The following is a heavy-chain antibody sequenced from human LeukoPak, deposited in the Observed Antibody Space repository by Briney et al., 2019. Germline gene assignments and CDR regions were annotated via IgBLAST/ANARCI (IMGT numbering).Heavy chain of an antibody. J-gene: IGHJ4*02. CDR2: ISGSGGST. V-gene: IGHV3-23*01. D-gene: IGHD1-20*01. CDR3: AKDQRITGTILLPH. CDR1: GFTVSSNY. Sequence: PGGSLRLSCAVSGFTVSSNYMTWVRQAPGKGLEWVSAISGSGGSTYYADSVKGRFTISRDNSKNTLYLQMNSLRAEDTAVYYCAKDQRITGTILLPHWGQGTLVTVSS.